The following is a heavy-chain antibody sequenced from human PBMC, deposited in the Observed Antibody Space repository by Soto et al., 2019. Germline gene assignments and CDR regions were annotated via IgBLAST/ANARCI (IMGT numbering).Heavy chain of an antibody. V-gene: IGHV3-9*01. CDR1: GFTFDDYA. CDR2: ISWNSGSI. Sequence: EVQLVESGGGLVQPGRSLRLSCAASGFTFDDYAMHWVRQAPGKGLEWVSGISWNSGSIGYADSVKGRVTISRDNAKYSLYLQMNRLRAEDTALYYCAREGTYYDFWSGYYRVGTFDYWGQGTLVTVSS. CDR3: AREGTYYDFWSGYYRVGTFDY. J-gene: IGHJ4*02. D-gene: IGHD3-3*01.